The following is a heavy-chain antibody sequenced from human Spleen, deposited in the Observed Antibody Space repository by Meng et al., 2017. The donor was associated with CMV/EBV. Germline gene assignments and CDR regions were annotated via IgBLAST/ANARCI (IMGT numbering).Heavy chain of an antibody. CDR2: INHSGSN. CDR3: ASGGDYYDCWSGHPRHYYGMDV. Sequence: SETLSLTCAVYGGSFSGYYWSWIRQPPGQGLEWIGDINHSGSNNYNPSLKSRVTISVDTSKNQFSLTLSSVTAADTAVYYCASGGDYYDCWSGHPRHYYGMDVWGQGTTVTVSS. V-gene: IGHV4-34*01. CDR1: GGSFSGYY. D-gene: IGHD3-3*01. J-gene: IGHJ6*02.